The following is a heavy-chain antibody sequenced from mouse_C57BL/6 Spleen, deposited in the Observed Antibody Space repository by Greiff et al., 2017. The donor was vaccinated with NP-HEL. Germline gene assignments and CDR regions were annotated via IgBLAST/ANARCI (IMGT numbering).Heavy chain of an antibody. CDR3: ARDWALYYGSSLYYFDY. Sequence: VQLKESGGGLVKPGGSLKLSCAASGFTFSSYAMSWVRQTPEKRLEWVATISDGGSYTYYPDNVKGRFTISRDNAKNNLYLQMSHLKSEDTAMYYCARDWALYYGSSLYYFDYWGQGTTLTVSS. CDR1: GFTFSSYA. V-gene: IGHV5-4*01. D-gene: IGHD1-1*01. CDR2: ISDGGSYT. J-gene: IGHJ2*01.